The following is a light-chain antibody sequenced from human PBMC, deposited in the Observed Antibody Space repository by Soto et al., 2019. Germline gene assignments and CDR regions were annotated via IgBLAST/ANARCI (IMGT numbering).Light chain of an antibody. CDR2: GAS. CDR3: LHGSTSRRYT. J-gene: IGKJ2*01. CDR1: QSVSSSF. Sequence: EMGLPQPQAPLSVSPGERATLSCRASQSVSSSFVAWHQQRPGQAPRLLNDGASRRATGIPDRFSGRASGTDFTLTISILDPEDFAVYYCLHGSTSRRYTFAQGTKVDIK. V-gene: IGKV3D-20*02.